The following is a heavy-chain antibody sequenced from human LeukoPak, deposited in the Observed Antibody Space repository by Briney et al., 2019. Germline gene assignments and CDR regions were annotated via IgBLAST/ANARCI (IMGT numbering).Heavy chain of an antibody. D-gene: IGHD3-22*01. CDR3: ARANYYDSSGVRY. J-gene: IGHJ4*02. CDR1: SGSFSGYY. CDR2: INHSGST. V-gene: IGHV4-34*01. Sequence: SETLSLTCAVYSGSFSGYYWSWIRQPPGKGLEWIGEINHSGSTNYNPSLKSRVTISVDTSKNQFSLKLSSVTAADTAVYYCARANYYDSSGVRYWGQGTLVTVSS.